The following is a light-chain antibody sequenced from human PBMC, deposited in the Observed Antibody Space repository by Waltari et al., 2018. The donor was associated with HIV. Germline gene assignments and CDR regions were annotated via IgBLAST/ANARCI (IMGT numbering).Light chain of an antibody. J-gene: IGKJ1*01. V-gene: IGKV3-15*01. CDR2: GAS. Sequence: MTQSPATLSVSPGESDTLSCRASQCISTDLAWCQQKPGQAPRFLIYGASARATGIPARFRCGGSATDFTLTISGLQSEDFAVYYCQQYSHWPRTFGQGTTVDIK. CDR1: QCISTD. CDR3: QQYSHWPRT.